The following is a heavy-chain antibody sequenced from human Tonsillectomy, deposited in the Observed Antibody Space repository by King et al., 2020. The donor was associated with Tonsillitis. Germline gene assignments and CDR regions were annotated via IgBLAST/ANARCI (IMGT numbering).Heavy chain of an antibody. D-gene: IGHD5-18*01. CDR3: ARSKPPDTAEGSWFDP. Sequence: LQLQESGPGLVKPSETLSLTCTVSGGSISSSSYYWGWIRQPPGKGLEWIGSIYYSGSTYYNPSLKSRVTISVDTSKNQFSLKLSSVTAADTAVYYCARSKPPDTAEGSWFDPWAREPWSPSPQ. V-gene: IGHV4-39*01. J-gene: IGHJ5*02. CDR1: GGSISSSSYY. CDR2: IYYSGST.